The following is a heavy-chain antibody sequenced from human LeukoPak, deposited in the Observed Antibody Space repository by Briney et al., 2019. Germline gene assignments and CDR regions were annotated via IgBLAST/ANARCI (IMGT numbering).Heavy chain of an antibody. V-gene: IGHV3-74*03. Sequence: GGSLGLSCVASGFTFSGNWMNWVRQAPGKGLVWVSRISGDGSDITYADSVKGRFTISRDNARNTLYLQMNSLRVEDTAVYYCVSLGGITVTGPYDFDCWGQGTVVTVSS. CDR3: VSLGGITVTGPYDFDC. CDR1: GFTFSGNW. J-gene: IGHJ4*02. D-gene: IGHD1-20*01. CDR2: ISGDGSDI.